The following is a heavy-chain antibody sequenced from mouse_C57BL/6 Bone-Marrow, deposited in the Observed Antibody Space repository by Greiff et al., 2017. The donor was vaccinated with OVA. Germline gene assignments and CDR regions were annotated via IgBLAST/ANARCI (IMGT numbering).Heavy chain of an antibody. V-gene: IGHV5-4*01. CDR2: ISDGGSYT. CDR3: ASYARFAY. Sequence: EVQGVESGGGLVKPGGSLKLSCAASGFTFSSYAMSWVRQTPEKRLEWVATISDGGSYTYYPDNVKGRFTISRDNAKNNLYLQMSHLKSEDTAMYYCASYARFAYWGQGTLVTVS. J-gene: IGHJ3*01. D-gene: IGHD2-12*01. CDR1: GFTFSSYA.